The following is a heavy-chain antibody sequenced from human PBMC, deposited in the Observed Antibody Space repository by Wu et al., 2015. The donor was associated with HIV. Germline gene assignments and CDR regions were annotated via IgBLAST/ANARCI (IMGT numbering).Heavy chain of an antibody. D-gene: IGHD5-12*01. V-gene: IGHV1-69*12. J-gene: IGHJ6*03. CDR2: VFPVTGNT. CDR1: EGTFRTYA. CDR3: ARGLDIVATQYIHYYYYMDV. Sequence: QLVQSGAEIKKPGSSVRVSCKTSEGTFRTYAISWVRQTPGQGLEWMGGVFPVTGNTNYAQNFQGRITITVDGFTSTAYMELRSLRSDDTAVYFCARGLDIVATQYIHYYYYMDVWGKGTTVTVSS.